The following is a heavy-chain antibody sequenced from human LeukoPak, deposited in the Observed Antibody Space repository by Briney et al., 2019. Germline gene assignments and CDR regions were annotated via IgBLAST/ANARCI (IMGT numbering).Heavy chain of an antibody. CDR3: ARPLRYFDWLTD. CDR1: GFTFSSYS. D-gene: IGHD3-9*01. Sequence: GSLRLSCAASGFTFSSYSMNWVRQAPGKGLEWVSSISSSSSYIYYADSVKGRFTISRDNAKNSLYLQMNSLRAEDTAVYYCARPLRYFDWLTDWGQGTLVTVSS. CDR2: ISSSSSYI. J-gene: IGHJ4*02. V-gene: IGHV3-21*01.